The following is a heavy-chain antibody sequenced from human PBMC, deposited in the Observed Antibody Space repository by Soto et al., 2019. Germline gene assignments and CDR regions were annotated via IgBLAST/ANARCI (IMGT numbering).Heavy chain of an antibody. Sequence: SETLSLTCVVSGASVSSGSDFWSWIRQPPGKGLEWLGYMYYSGSTKYNPSLKSRVTITADTSKNQFSLKLFSVTAADTARYYCARATGYSSTWYDSWGQGIQVTVSS. J-gene: IGHJ5*01. D-gene: IGHD6-13*01. CDR3: ARATGYSSTWYDS. CDR2: MYYSGST. V-gene: IGHV4-61*01. CDR1: GASVSSGSDF.